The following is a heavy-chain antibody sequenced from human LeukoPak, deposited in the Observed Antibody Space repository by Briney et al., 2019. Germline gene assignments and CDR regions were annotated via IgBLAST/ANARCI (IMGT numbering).Heavy chain of an antibody. CDR2: INYSGST. Sequence: SETLSLTCTVSGGSVSSGSYYWSWIRQPPGKGLEWIGYINYSGSTNYNPSLKSRVTISVDTSKNQFSLKLSSVTAADTAVYYCARDATRGYFDYWGQGTLVTVSS. D-gene: IGHD5-12*01. CDR3: ARDATRGYFDY. J-gene: IGHJ4*02. V-gene: IGHV4-61*01. CDR1: GGSVSSGSYY.